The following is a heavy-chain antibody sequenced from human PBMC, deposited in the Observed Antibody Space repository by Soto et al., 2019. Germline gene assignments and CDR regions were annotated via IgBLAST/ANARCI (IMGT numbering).Heavy chain of an antibody. CDR2: FSGPGGGT. V-gene: IGHV3-23*01. CDR3: AKIRSRTATCAAVDS. Sequence: GGSLRLSGEASGFAFSRFAMSWGREAPGKGLGWVSTFSGPGGGTYYAGSVKGRFTISRDNVKSSLYLQMSNLRAEHTAIYYCAKIRSRTATCAAVDSCGHGSLFTI. CDR1: GFAFSRFA. D-gene: IGHD5-18*01. J-gene: IGHJ5*01.